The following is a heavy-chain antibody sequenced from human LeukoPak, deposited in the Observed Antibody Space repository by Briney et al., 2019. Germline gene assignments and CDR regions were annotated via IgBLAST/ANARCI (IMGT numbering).Heavy chain of an antibody. J-gene: IGHJ4*02. CDR2: ISYDGSNK. CDR3: ARDPSSGSYGAPDYFDY. D-gene: IGHD1-26*01. CDR1: GFTFSSYA. Sequence: PGGSLRLSCAASGFTFSSYAMHWVRQAPGKGLEWVAVISYDGSNKYYADSVKGRFTISRDNSKNTLYLQMNSLRAEDTAVYYCARDPSSGSYGAPDYFDYWGQGTLVTVSS. V-gene: IGHV3-30-3*01.